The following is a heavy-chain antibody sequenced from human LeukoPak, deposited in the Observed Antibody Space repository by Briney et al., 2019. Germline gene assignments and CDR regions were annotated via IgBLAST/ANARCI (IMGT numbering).Heavy chain of an antibody. Sequence: GSVKVSCKASGYTFTGYYMHWVRQAPGQGLEWMGWINPNSGGTNYAQKFQGRVTMTRDTSISTAYMELSRLRSDDTAVYYCARETYYYDGSGYYVVDRPGAFDIWGQGTMVTVSS. CDR1: GYTFTGYY. CDR2: INPNSGGT. V-gene: IGHV1-2*02. D-gene: IGHD3-22*01. J-gene: IGHJ3*02. CDR3: ARETYYYDGSGYYVVDRPGAFDI.